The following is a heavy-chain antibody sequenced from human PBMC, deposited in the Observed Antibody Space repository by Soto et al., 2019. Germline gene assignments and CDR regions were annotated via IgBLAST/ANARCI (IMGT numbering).Heavy chain of an antibody. CDR2: IYPGDSDT. D-gene: IGHD1-1*01. V-gene: IGHV5-51*01. Sequence: VDSLRISCKCSGYSFASYWIGWVRQIPGKGLEWMGIIYPGDSDTRYSPSFQGQVTISADKSISTAYLQWSSLKASETAMYYCARATGTGGVNAFDIWGQGTMDTVTS. CDR1: GYSFASYW. J-gene: IGHJ3*02. CDR3: ARATGTGGVNAFDI.